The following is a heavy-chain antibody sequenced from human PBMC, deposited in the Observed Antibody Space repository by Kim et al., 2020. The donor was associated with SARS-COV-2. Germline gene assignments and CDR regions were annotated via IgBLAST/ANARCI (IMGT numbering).Heavy chain of an antibody. CDR2: IYSGGST. CDR3: ARGKRYYYDSPAYYFDY. J-gene: IGHJ4*02. CDR1: GFTVSSNY. Sequence: GGSLRLSCAASGFTVSSNYMSWVRQAPGKGLEWVSVIYSGGSTYYADSVKGRFTISRDNSKNTLYLQMNSLRAEDTAVYYCARGKRYYYDSPAYYFDYWGQGTLVTVSS. V-gene: IGHV3-53*01. D-gene: IGHD3-22*01.